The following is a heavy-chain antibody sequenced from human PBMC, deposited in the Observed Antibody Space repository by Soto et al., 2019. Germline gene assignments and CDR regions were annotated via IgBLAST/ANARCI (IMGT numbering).Heavy chain of an antibody. CDR1: GGSLSNFG. J-gene: IGHJ6*02. CDR3: ARGDATKIVVTTYYAMDV. CDR2: IIPVFGTP. D-gene: IGHD3-22*01. V-gene: IGHV1-69*12. Sequence: QVQLVQSGAEVKKPGSSVKVSCTASGGSLSNFGISWVRQAPGQGLEWMGAIIPVFGTPNYAQKFQDRVTINEDESTTTVYLEVRSLTSEDTAVYYCARGDATKIVVTTYYAMDVWGQGTTVTVSS.